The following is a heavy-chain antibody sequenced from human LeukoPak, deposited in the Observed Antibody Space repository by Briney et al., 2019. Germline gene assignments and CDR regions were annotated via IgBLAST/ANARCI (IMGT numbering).Heavy chain of an antibody. D-gene: IGHD1-26*01. J-gene: IGHJ6*03. Sequence: RSGGSLRLSCAASGFTFSSYSMNWVRQAPGKGLEWVSSISSSSSYIYYADSLKGRFTISRDNAKNSLYLQMNSLRDEDTAVYYCARGSYYSRDYTYYYMDVWGKGTTVTVSS. CDR2: ISSSSSYI. CDR1: GFTFSSYS. CDR3: ARGSYYSRDYTYYYMDV. V-gene: IGHV3-21*01.